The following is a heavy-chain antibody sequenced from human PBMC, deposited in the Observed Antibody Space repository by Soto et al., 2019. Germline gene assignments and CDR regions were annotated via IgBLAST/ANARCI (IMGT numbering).Heavy chain of an antibody. V-gene: IGHV3-30-3*01. CDR3: ARGDYFDSSGYSFDF. Sequence: QVLLVESGGGVVQPGQSLRLSCVASGFIFSNFAMHWVRQAPGKGLEWMAFISYDGNNKYYADSVKGQFTISRDNSKNTVYLQMQSLRAEDTALYYCARGDYFDSSGYSFDFWGQGTLVTVSS. D-gene: IGHD3-22*01. J-gene: IGHJ4*02. CDR1: GFIFSNFA. CDR2: ISYDGNNK.